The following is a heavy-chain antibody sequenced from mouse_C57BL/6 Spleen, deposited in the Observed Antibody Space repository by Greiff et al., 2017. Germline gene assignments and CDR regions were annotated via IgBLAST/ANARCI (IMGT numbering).Heavy chain of an antibody. CDR2: IYPGSGST. D-gene: IGHD1-1*01. CDR3: AGYYYGSSYGAMDY. V-gene: IGHV1-55*01. J-gene: IGHJ4*01. CDR1: GYTFTSYW. Sequence: QVQLKQPGAELVKPGASVKMSCKASGYTFTSYWITWVKQRPGQGLEWIGDIYPGSGSTNYNEKFKSKATLTVDTSSSTAYMQLSSLTSEDSAVYYCAGYYYGSSYGAMDYWGQGTSVTVSS.